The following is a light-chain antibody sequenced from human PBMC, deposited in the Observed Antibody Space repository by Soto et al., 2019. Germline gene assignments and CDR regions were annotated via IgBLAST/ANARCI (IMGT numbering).Light chain of an antibody. V-gene: IGKV3-15*01. Sequence: DIVMTQSPATLSVSPGETPTLSCRASQSIGSNLAWYQQKPGQAPRLLINDASTRATGIPARFSGSGSGTEFTLTISSLQSEDFAVYYCQQHNKWPRTFGQGTRVEIK. CDR3: QQHNKWPRT. CDR1: QSIGSN. J-gene: IGKJ1*01. CDR2: DAS.